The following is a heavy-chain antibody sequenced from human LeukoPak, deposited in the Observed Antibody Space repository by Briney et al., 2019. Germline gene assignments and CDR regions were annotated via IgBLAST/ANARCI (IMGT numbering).Heavy chain of an antibody. V-gene: IGHV1-2*02. CDR3: ARDSAATPYDY. D-gene: IGHD6-13*01. Sequence: ASVKVSCKASGYTFTGYYMHWVRQAPGQGLEWMGWINPNSGGTNYAQKFQGRVTMTRDTSISTAYMELRSLRSDDTAVYYCARDSAATPYDYWGQGTLVTVSS. CDR1: GYTFTGYY. CDR2: INPNSGGT. J-gene: IGHJ4*02.